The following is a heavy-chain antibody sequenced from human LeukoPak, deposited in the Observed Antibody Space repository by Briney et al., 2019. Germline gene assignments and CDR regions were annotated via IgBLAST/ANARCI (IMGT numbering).Heavy chain of an antibody. D-gene: IGHD3-22*01. CDR3: ANGLGYYDSSGYLAY. CDR2: INPNSGGT. V-gene: IGHV1-2*02. CDR1: GYTFTGYY. J-gene: IGHJ4*02. Sequence: ASVKVSCKASGYTFTGYYMHWVRQAPGQGLEWMGWINPNSGGTNYAQKVQGRVTMTRDTSISTAYMELSRLRSDDTAVYYCANGLGYYDSSGYLAYWSQGTLVTVSS.